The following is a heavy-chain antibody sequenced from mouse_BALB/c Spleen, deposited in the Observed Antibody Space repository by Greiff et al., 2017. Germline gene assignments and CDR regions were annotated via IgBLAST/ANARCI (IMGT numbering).Heavy chain of an antibody. CDR2: VHPYNGCT. V-gene: IGHV1-19*01. CDR1: GYTFTDYY. Sequence: EVQLQQSGPELVKPGASVKMSCKASGYTFTDYYLDWVKQSHGESLEWIGRVHPYNGCTSYNQKFKGKATLTVDNSSSTAYMELNSLTSEDSAVYYCARLCDGYPFAYWGQGTLVTVSS. D-gene: IGHD2-3*01. J-gene: IGHJ3*01. CDR3: ARLCDGYPFAY.